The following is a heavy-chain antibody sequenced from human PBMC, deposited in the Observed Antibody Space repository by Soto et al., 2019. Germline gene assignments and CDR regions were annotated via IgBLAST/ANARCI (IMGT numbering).Heavy chain of an antibody. CDR1: GYTFTSYG. J-gene: IGHJ4*02. D-gene: IGHD4-17*01. CDR3: SRGTTVETGSY. V-gene: IGHV1-18*01. CDR2: IIAYNDNT. Sequence: QVQLVQSGAEVKKPGASVKVSCKASGYTFTSYGISWVRQAPGQGLEWMGWIIAYNDNTNYAQKHQGRVTMTTDTSTRTAYMALRSLRSDDTAVYYCSRGTTVETGSYWGQVTLVTVSS.